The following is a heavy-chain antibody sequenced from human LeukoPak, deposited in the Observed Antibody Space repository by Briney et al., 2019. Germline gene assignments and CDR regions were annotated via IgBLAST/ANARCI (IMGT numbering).Heavy chain of an antibody. CDR3: AREISRTLFY. D-gene: IGHD2-15*01. CDR1: GYTFTGYS. J-gene: IGHJ4*02. CDR2: ISPNRGGT. Sequence: ASVKVSCKASGYTFTGYSMHWVRQAPGQGLEWMGWISPNRGGTNYAQKFQGRVTLTRDTSITTVYMELSSLRSDDTAVYYCAREISRTLFYWGQGAVDSVPS. V-gene: IGHV1-2*02.